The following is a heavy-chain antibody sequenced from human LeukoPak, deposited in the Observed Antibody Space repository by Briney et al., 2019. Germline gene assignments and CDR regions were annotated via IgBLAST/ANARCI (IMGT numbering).Heavy chain of an antibody. D-gene: IGHD3-3*01. Sequence: SQTLSLTCAISGDSVSSNSAAWNWIRQSPSRGLEWLGRTYYRSKWYNDYAVSVKSRITINPDASKNQFSLQLNSATPEDTAVYYRARGPITIFGVVVNWFDPWGQGTLVTVSS. CDR1: GDSVSSNSAA. V-gene: IGHV6-1*01. CDR3: ARGPITIFGVVVNWFDP. J-gene: IGHJ5*02. CDR2: TYYRSKWYN.